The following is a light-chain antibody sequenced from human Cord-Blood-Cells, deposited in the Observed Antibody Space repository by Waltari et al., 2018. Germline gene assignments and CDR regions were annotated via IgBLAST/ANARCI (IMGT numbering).Light chain of an antibody. CDR1: QSVSSN. J-gene: IGKJ1*01. Sequence: EIVMTQSPAPLSVSPGERATLSCRASQSVSSNVAWYQQKPGQAPRLLIYGASTRATGIPARFSGSGSGTEFTLTISSLQSEDFAVYYCQQYNNWPRTFGQGTKVEIK. CDR3: QQYNNWPRT. V-gene: IGKV3-15*01. CDR2: GAS.